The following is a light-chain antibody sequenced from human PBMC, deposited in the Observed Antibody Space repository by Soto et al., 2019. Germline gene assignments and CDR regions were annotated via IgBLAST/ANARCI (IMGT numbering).Light chain of an antibody. CDR2: AAS. CDR1: QTIITF. Sequence: DIQMTQSPSSLSASVGDRVTITCRASQTIITFLNWYQQKPGKAPKLLIYAASSLQSGVPSRFSGSGSETDFTLTISSLQPEDFATYYCQQSYTTPWTFGQGTKVEIK. CDR3: QQSYTTPWT. V-gene: IGKV1-39*01. J-gene: IGKJ1*01.